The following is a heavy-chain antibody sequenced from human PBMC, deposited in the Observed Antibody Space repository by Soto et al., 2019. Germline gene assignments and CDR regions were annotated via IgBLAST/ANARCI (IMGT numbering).Heavy chain of an antibody. Sequence: GGSLRLSCPASGFPLSSDAMIWVRQAPGKGLDWVSAITGSGGSTYYSASVKGRFTISRDNSKKTLYLQMNXLRAEDTASYYCSKDRAGYSSSSGSYIQHGSQGTSVTVAS. CDR1: GFPLSSDA. V-gene: IGHV3-23*01. J-gene: IGHJ1*01. D-gene: IGHD6-6*01. CDR3: SKDRAGYSSSSGSYIQH. CDR2: ITGSGGST.